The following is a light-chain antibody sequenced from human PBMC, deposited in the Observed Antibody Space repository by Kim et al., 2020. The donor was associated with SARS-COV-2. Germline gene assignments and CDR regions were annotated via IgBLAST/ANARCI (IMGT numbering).Light chain of an antibody. CDR1: ESSGTG. Sequence: ASVGDRVTITCRDRESSGTGLAWYQQKPGRAPRLLIYLASTLENGVPSRFSGTGSGTEFSLSITSLQPDDFATYYCQHYSRFPYTFGQGTKLEI. J-gene: IGKJ2*01. CDR3: QHYSRFPYT. V-gene: IGKV1-5*03. CDR2: LAS.